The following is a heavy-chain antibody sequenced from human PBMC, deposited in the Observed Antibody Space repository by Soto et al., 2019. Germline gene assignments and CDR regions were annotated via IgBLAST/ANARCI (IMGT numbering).Heavy chain of an antibody. CDR1: GGSISTSSYY. J-gene: IGHJ6*03. CDR2: IYYSGST. Sequence: QLQLQESGPGLVKPSETLSLTCTVSGGSISTSSYYWGWIRQPPGKGLEWIGSIYYSGSTHYNPSLKSRVTISIDTSKNQFSLKLSSVTAADTAVYYCARDVIGYCSGGSCHYYYYMDVWGKGATVTVSS. V-gene: IGHV4-39*01. D-gene: IGHD2-15*01. CDR3: ARDVIGYCSGGSCHYYYYMDV.